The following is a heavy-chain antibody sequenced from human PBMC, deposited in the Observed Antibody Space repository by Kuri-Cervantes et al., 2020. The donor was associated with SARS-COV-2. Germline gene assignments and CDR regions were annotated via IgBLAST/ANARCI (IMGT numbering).Heavy chain of an antibody. CDR3: AREGYYDSSGNYAATGMDV. CDR2: IRYDGSNK. V-gene: IGHV3-30*02. J-gene: IGHJ6*03. D-gene: IGHD3-22*01. Sequence: GGSLRLSCEASGFLFSASAIHRVRQGSGKGLEWVAFIRYDGSNKYYADSVKGRFTISRDNSQSTLYLQMNSLRTEDTAVYYCAREGYYDSSGNYAATGMDVWGKGTTVTVSS. CDR1: GFLFSASA.